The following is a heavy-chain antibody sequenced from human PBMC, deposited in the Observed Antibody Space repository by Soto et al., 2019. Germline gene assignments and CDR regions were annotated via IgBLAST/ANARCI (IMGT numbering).Heavy chain of an antibody. D-gene: IGHD4-17*01. CDR2: IYPGDSDT. CDR3: ARPHDYGDYALDY. CDR1: GDSFTGYW. V-gene: IGHV5-51*01. Sequence: GESLTISCTGSGDSFTGYWIGWVRQMPGKGLEWMGIIYPGDSDTRYSPSFQGQVTISADKSISTAYLQWSSLKASDTAMYYCARPHDYGDYALDYWGQGTLVTVSS. J-gene: IGHJ4*02.